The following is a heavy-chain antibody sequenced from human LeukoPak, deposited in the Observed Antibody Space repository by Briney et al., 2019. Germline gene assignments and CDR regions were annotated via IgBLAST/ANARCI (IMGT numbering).Heavy chain of an antibody. CDR3: ARQTGSGLFTLP. J-gene: IGHJ4*02. V-gene: IGHV4-39*01. Sequence: SETLSLSCTVSGVSISSSNPYWGWIRQPPGKGLEWIGSIYYTGNTYYNASLKSRVTISIDTSKNQISLRLTSVTATDTAMYYCARQTGSGLFTLPGGQGTLVTVSS. D-gene: IGHD3/OR15-3a*01. CDR1: GVSISSSNPY. CDR2: IYYTGNT.